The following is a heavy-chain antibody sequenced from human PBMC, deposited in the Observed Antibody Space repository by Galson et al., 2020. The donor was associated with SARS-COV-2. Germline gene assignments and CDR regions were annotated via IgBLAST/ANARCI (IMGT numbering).Heavy chain of an antibody. D-gene: IGHD1-26*01. CDR3: ARGGEWELPYYFDY. CDR2: ISSDGSNS. Sequence: GESLKTSCAASGFTFSNYVLHWVRQAPGKGPEWVAVISSDGSNSLYADSLKGRFTISRDNSKSTLYLQMNSLRAEDTAVYYCARGGEWELPYYFDYWGQGTLVTVCS. CDR1: GFTFSNYV. V-gene: IGHV3-30*04. J-gene: IGHJ4*02.